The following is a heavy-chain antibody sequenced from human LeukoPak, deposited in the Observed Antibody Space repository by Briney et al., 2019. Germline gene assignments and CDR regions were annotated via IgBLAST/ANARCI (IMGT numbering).Heavy chain of an antibody. CDR3: ARARYFGSGTFFDL. V-gene: IGHV5-51*01. J-gene: IGHJ4*02. CDR1: GYSFTSYW. CDR2: IYPADSDT. D-gene: IGHD3-10*01. Sequence: GESLKISCKGSGYSFTSYWIGWVRQMPGKGLEWMAIIYPADSDTRYNPSFQGQVTISADKSVNITYLQWSSLKASDTAMYYCARARYFGSGTFFDLWGQGTLVTVSS.